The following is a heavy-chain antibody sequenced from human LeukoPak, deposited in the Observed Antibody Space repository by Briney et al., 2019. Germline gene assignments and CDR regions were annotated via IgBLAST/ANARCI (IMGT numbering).Heavy chain of an antibody. Sequence: GGSLRLSCAASGFIFSSYWMSWVRQAPGKGLEWVANIKQDGSEKYYVDSVKGRFTISRDNAKNSLYLQMNSLRAEDTAVYYCATLWFGSGIDFDYWGQGSLVTVSS. CDR2: IKQDGSEK. V-gene: IGHV3-7*01. CDR3: ATLWFGSGIDFDY. D-gene: IGHD3-10*01. J-gene: IGHJ4*02. CDR1: GFIFSSYW.